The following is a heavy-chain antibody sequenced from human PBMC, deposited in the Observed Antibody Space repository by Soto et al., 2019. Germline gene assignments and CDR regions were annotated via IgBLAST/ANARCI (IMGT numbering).Heavy chain of an antibody. D-gene: IGHD4-17*01. J-gene: IGHJ4*02. Sequence: QVQLVESGGGVVQPGRSLRLSCAASGFTFSNYGMHWVRQAPGKGLEWVAVISYHGSDKYYADSVKGRFTISRDNSKNTLYLQMDSMIAEDASLYYCQKDHLATTVTQVGYWGQGSLVTVSS. CDR2: ISYHGSDK. CDR1: GFTFSNYG. CDR3: QKDHLATTVTQVGY. V-gene: IGHV3-30*18.